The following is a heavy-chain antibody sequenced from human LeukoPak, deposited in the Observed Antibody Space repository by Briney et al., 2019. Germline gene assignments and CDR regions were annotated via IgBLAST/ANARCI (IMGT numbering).Heavy chain of an antibody. J-gene: IGHJ6*02. Sequence: SETLSLTCTVSGGSISSYYWSWIRQPPGKGLEWIGYIYYSGSTNYNPSLKSRVTISVATSRNQFSLKLSSVTAADTAVYYCARGLTYYYGSGSSPILYYYYYGMDVWGQGTTVTVSS. V-gene: IGHV4-59*01. CDR1: GGSISSYY. CDR3: ARGLTYYYGSGSSPILYYYYYGMDV. D-gene: IGHD3-10*01. CDR2: IYYSGST.